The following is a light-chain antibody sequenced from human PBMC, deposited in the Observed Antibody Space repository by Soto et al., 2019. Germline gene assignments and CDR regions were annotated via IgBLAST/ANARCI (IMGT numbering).Light chain of an antibody. CDR1: QSISSY. V-gene: IGKV1-39*01. Sequence: DIQMTQSPSSLSASVGDRVTITCRASQSISSYLNWYQQKPGKDPQLLIYAPSSLQSGVPSRFSGSGSGTGFTLAISSLQPEDFATYYCQQSYSTPRENFGQGTKVEIK. CDR2: APS. CDR3: QQSYSTPREN. J-gene: IGKJ1*01.